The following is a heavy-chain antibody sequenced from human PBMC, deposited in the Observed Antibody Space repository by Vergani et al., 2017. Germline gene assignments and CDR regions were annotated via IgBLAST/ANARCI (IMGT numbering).Heavy chain of an antibody. CDR2: ISYDGSNK. J-gene: IGHJ4*02. CDR3: ARTGGYCSGATCYSIN. V-gene: IGHV3-30-3*01. CDR1: GFTFSSYA. Sequence: VQLLESGGGLVQPGGSLRLSCAASGFTFSSYAMHWVRQAPGKGLEWVAVISYDGSNKYYADSVKGRFTISRDNSKNTLYLQMNSLRAEDTAVYFCARTGGYCSGATCYSINWGQGTLVTVSS. D-gene: IGHD2-15*01.